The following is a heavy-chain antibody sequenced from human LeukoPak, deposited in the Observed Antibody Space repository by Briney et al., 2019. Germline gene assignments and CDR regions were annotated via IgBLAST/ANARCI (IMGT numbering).Heavy chain of an antibody. V-gene: IGHV1-24*01. CDR3: ATGYYGSGRHHYFDY. CDR2: FDPEDGET. Sequence: ASVKVSCKVSGYTLTELSMHWVRQAPGKGLEWMGGFDPEDGETIYAQKFQGRVTMTEDTSTDTAYMELSSLRSEDTAVYCCATGYYGSGRHHYFDYWGQGTLVTVSS. J-gene: IGHJ4*02. D-gene: IGHD3-10*01. CDR1: GYTLTELS.